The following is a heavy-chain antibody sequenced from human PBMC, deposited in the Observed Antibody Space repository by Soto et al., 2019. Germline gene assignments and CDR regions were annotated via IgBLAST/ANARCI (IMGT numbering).Heavy chain of an antibody. D-gene: IGHD4-17*01. J-gene: IGHJ6*02. Sequence: QVQLVESGGGEVQPGRSLTISCAASGFTFSTYGMQWVRQTPGKGLEWVAVISYDGTNKFYSDSVKGRFTISRDNFKNTLTLQMNSLRADDTAVYYCAKDLQSYGDYDYYCYGMDVWGLGTRVTVSS. V-gene: IGHV3-30*18. CDR2: ISYDGTNK. CDR3: AKDLQSYGDYDYYCYGMDV. CDR1: GFTFSTYG.